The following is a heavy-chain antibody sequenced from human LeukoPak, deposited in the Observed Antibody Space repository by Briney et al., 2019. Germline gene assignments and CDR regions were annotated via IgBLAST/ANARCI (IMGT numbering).Heavy chain of an antibody. Sequence: ASVKVSCKASGYTFTSYGISWVRQAPGQGLEWMGWISAYNGNTNYAQKLQGRVTMTTDTSTSTAYMELRSLRSDDTAVYYCPRYTVFGVVIIPLDYWGQGTLVTVSS. J-gene: IGHJ4*02. CDR3: PRYTVFGVVIIPLDY. D-gene: IGHD3-3*01. V-gene: IGHV1-18*01. CDR1: GYTFTSYG. CDR2: ISAYNGNT.